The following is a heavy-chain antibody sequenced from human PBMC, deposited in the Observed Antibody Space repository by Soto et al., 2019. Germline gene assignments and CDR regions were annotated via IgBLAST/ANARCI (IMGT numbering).Heavy chain of an antibody. J-gene: IGHJ6*02. V-gene: IGHV1-69*02. CDR3: ARSRNDIVVVPAALEYYGMDV. CDR1: GGTFSSYT. CDR2: IIPILGIA. D-gene: IGHD2-2*01. Sequence: QVQLVQSGAEVKKPGSSVKVSCKASGGTFSSYTISWVRQAPGQGLEWMGRIIPILGIANYAQKFQGRVTITEDKSTSTAYMELSSLRSEDTAVYYCARSRNDIVVVPAALEYYGMDVWGQGTTVTVSS.